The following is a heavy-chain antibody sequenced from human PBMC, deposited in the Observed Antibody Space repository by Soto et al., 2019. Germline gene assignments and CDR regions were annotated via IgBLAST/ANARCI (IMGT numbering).Heavy chain of an antibody. CDR3: ARELRFLEWSDYYYYGMDV. D-gene: IGHD3-3*01. Sequence: GASVKVSCKASGYTFTSYYMHWVRQAPGQGLEWMGIINPSGGSTSYAQKFQGRVTMTRDTSTSTVYMELSSLRSEDTAVYYCARELRFLEWSDYYYYGMDVWGQGTTVTVSS. J-gene: IGHJ6*02. CDR1: GYTFTSYY. V-gene: IGHV1-46*01. CDR2: INPSGGST.